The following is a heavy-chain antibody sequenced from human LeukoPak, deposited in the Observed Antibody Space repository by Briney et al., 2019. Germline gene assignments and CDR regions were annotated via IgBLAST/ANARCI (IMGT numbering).Heavy chain of an antibody. J-gene: IGHJ4*02. Sequence: GGSLRLSCAASGFSFSSYTMNWVRQAPGKGLEWVSSISSSSIYIYYADSVKGRFTISRDNAKNSLYLQMNSLRAEDTAVYYCARDFVVGATTGPLDYWGQGTLVTVSS. CDR3: ARDFVVGATTGPLDY. CDR2: ISSSSIYI. D-gene: IGHD1-26*01. CDR1: GFSFSSYT. V-gene: IGHV3-21*04.